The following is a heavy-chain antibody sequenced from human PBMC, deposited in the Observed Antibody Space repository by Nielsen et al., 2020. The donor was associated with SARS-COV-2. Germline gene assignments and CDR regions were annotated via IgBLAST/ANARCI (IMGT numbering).Heavy chain of an antibody. CDR2: IKQDGSEK. Sequence: ETLSLTCTVSGASVSSGDYYWSWVRQAPGKGPEWVANIKQDGSEKYYVDSVKGRFTISRDNAKNSLYLQLNSLRAEDTAVYYCARTPGSSSWNYFDYWGQGTLVTVSS. V-gene: IGHV3-7*05. CDR1: GASVSSGDYY. CDR3: ARTPGSSSWNYFDY. J-gene: IGHJ4*02. D-gene: IGHD6-13*01.